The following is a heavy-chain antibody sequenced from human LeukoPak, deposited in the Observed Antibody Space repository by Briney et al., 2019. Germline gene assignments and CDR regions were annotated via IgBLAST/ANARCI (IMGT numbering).Heavy chain of an antibody. V-gene: IGHV3-74*01. Sequence: PGGSLRLSCAASGFTFSSYWMHWVRQAPGKGLVWVSRINSDGSSTSYADSVKGRFTISRDNAKNSLYLQMNSLRAEDTAVYYCARGVEWELPPPDYWGQGTLVTVSS. CDR2: INSDGSST. CDR1: GFTFSSYW. J-gene: IGHJ4*02. CDR3: ARGVEWELPPPDY. D-gene: IGHD1-26*01.